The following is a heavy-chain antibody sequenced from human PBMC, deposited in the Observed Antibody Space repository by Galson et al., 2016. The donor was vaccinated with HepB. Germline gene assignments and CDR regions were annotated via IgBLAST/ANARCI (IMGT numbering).Heavy chain of an antibody. J-gene: IGHJ3*02. V-gene: IGHV3-30-3*01. CDR2: SFHDEDYT. CDR1: GFTLSKYH. Sequence: SLRLSCAASGFTLSKYHMHWVRQAPGKGLEWVALSFHDEDYTYYPDSVKGRFTISRDNTKGTVYLHMNSLRGEDTAVYYCTREANDAFDIWGQGTMVTGSS. CDR3: TREANDAFDI.